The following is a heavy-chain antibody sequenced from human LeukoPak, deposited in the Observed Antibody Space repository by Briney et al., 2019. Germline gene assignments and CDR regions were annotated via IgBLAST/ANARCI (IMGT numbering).Heavy chain of an antibody. D-gene: IGHD2-2*01. CDR1: GFTFSSYS. CDR2: ISSSSYI. J-gene: IGHJ4*02. Sequence: GGSLRLSCAASGFTFSSYSMNWVRQAPGKGLEWVSSISSSSYIYYADSVKGRFTISRDNAKNSLYLQMNSLRAEDTAVYYCARVGSTSCYDYWDQGTLVTVSS. V-gene: IGHV3-21*01. CDR3: ARVGSTSCYDY.